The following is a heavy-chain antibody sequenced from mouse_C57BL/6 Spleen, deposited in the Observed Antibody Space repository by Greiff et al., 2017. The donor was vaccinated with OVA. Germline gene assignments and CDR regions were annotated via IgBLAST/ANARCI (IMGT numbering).Heavy chain of an antibody. CDR3: ASPHYDGRSHWYFDV. CDR2: IYPSDSET. Sequence: QVQLKQPGAELVRPGSSVKLSCKASGYTFTSYWMDWVKQRPGQGLEWIGNIYPSDSETPYNQKFTDKATLTVDKSSSTAYMQLSSLTSEDSAVYYCASPHYDGRSHWYFDVWGTGTTVTVSS. J-gene: IGHJ1*03. CDR1: GYTFTSYW. V-gene: IGHV1-61*01. D-gene: IGHD1-2*01.